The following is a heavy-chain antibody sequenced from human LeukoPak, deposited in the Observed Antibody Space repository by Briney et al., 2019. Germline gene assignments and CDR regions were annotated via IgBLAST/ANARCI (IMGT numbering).Heavy chain of an antibody. V-gene: IGHV3-48*03. J-gene: IGHJ6*02. CDR3: ARDQEGRTNYYYYYGMDV. Sequence: WESLRLSCAASGFTFSSYEMNWVRQAPGKGLEWVSYINTSGSTIYYAHSVNGRFTISRDNAKNSLYLQMKSLRAEDTAVYYCARDQEGRTNYYYYYGMDVWGQGTTVTVSS. CDR2: INTSGSTI. CDR1: GFTFSSYE.